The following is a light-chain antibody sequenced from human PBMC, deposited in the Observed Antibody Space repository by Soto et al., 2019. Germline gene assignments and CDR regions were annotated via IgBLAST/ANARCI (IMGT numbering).Light chain of an antibody. Sequence: DIQMTQSPTSLSASVGDRVTITCRASQDIRNFVAWYQQKPGKAPKLLIYAAYTLQSGVPSRFSGSGSGTDFTLTMKGLQPEDVATYTCKKYSSVPFFGPGTKVEIK. CDR2: AAY. CDR3: KKYSSVPF. CDR1: QDIRNF. V-gene: IGKV1-27*01. J-gene: IGKJ3*01.